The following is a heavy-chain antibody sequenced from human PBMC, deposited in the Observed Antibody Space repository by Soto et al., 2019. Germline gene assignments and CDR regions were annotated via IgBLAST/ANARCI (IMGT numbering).Heavy chain of an antibody. V-gene: IGHV1-3*01. J-gene: IGHJ4*02. D-gene: IGHD5-18*01. Sequence: QVQLVQSGAEVKKPGASVKVSCKASGYTFTSYAMHWVRQAPGQRLEWMGWINAGNGNTKYSQKFQGRVTITRDTTASTAYMELSSLRSEDTAVYFCARDSVDTAMAGWGQGTLVTVSS. CDR1: GYTFTSYA. CDR2: INAGNGNT. CDR3: ARDSVDTAMAG.